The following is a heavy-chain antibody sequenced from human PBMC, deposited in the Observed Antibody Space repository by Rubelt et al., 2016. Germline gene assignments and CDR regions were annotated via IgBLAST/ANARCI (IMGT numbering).Heavy chain of an antibody. Sequence: QVQLVQSGAEVKKPGASVKVSCKASGYTFTSYGISWVRQAPGQGLDGMGWISAYDGNTNYAQKLQGRVTMTTDTSTSTAYMGRRSLRSDDTAVYFCARDQLALYAFDIWGQGTMVTVSS. CDR3: ARDQLALYAFDI. CDR1: GYTFTSYG. CDR2: ISAYDGNT. D-gene: IGHD1-1*01. J-gene: IGHJ3*02. V-gene: IGHV1-18*01.